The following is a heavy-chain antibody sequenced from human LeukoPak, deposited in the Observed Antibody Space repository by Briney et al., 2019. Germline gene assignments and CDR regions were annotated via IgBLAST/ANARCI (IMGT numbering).Heavy chain of an antibody. CDR3: ASSDFHCSSTSCYYYYYYMDV. J-gene: IGHJ6*03. V-gene: IGHV3-48*01. CDR2: ISSSSSTI. D-gene: IGHD2-2*01. CDR1: GFTFSTYS. Sequence: PGGSLRLSCAASGFTFSTYSMNWVRQAPGKGPEWVSYISSSSSTIYYADSVKGRFTISRDNSKNTLYLQMNSLRAEDTAVYYCASSDFHCSSTSCYYYYYYMDVWGKGTTVTVSS.